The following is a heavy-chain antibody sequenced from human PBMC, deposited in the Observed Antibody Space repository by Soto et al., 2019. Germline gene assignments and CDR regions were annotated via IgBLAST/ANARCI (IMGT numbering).Heavy chain of an antibody. Sequence: LSLTCAVSGDSISGSQWWSWIRQSAGKGLEWIGRIYSTGTTNFNPSLKSRLTMSIDMSKNQVSLNLTSVTAADTAVYYCVRDRADFSSTYYHYFSVWGRGTLVTVSS. CDR1: GDSISGSQW. V-gene: IGHV4-4*07. CDR2: IYSTGTT. CDR3: VRDRADFSSTYYHYFSV. D-gene: IGHD6-13*01. J-gene: IGHJ2*01.